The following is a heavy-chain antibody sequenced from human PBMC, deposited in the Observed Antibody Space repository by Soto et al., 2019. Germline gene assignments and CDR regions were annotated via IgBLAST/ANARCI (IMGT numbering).Heavy chain of an antibody. CDR3: ARVWGMTPDY. V-gene: IGHV4-31*03. J-gene: IGHJ4*02. CDR1: GGSISSGGYY. CDR2: IYYSGST. Sequence: QVQLQESGPGLVKPSQTLSLTCTVSGGSISSGGYYWSWIRPPPGKGLEWIGYIYYSGSTYYNPCLKTRVTISVDTSKTQFSLKLSAVTAADTAGYYCARVWGMTPDYWGQGTLVTVSS. D-gene: IGHD7-27*01.